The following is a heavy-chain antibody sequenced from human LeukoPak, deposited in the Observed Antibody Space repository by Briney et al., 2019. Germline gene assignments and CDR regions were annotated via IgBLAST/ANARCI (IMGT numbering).Heavy chain of an antibody. CDR3: AKEGEGYYFDY. D-gene: IGHD3-16*01. CDR1: GFTFDDYA. Sequence: GGSLRLSCAASGFTFDDYAMHWVRQAPGKGLEWVSGISWNSGSIGYADSVKGRFTISRDNAKNSLYLQMNSLRAEDTALYYCAKEGEGYYFDYWGQGTLLSVSS. CDR2: ISWNSGSI. J-gene: IGHJ4*02. V-gene: IGHV3-9*01.